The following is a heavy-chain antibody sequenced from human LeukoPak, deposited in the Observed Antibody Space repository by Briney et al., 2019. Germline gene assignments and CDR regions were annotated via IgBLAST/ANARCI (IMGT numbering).Heavy chain of an antibody. J-gene: IGHJ6*03. CDR2: IRYDGSSE. CDR3: AKTIVGEQYYMVV. V-gene: IGHV3-30*02. Sequence: GGSLRLSCAAPGFTFRNYGMHWVRQAPGKGLEWVAFIRYDGSSEDYGDSVKGRFTMSRDNSKNTLDLQMNSLRPEDTAVYYCAKTIVGEQYYMVVWVKGTTVTVSS. D-gene: IGHD3-3*01. CDR1: GFTFRNYG.